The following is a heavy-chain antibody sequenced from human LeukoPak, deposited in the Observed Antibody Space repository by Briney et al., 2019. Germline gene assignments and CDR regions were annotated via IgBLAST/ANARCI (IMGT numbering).Heavy chain of an antibody. J-gene: IGHJ4*02. V-gene: IGHV3-11*04. CDR2: ISSSGSTI. Sequence: GGSLRLSCAASGFTVSSNYMSWVRQAPGKGLEWGSYISSSGSTIYYAASVKGRFTISRDNAKNSLALQMNSLRAEDTAVYYCARVSIAARDYWGQGTLVTVSS. CDR1: GFTVSSNY. CDR3: ARVSIAARDY. D-gene: IGHD6-6*01.